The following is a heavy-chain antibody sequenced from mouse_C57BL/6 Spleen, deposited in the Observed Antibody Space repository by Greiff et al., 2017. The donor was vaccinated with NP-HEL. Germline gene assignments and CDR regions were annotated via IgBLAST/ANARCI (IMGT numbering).Heavy chain of an antibody. V-gene: IGHV1-80*01. CDR3: ARDSSGSYYFDY. CDR1: GYAFSSYW. J-gene: IGHJ2*01. CDR2: IYPGDGDT. Sequence: VQLQQSGAELVKPGASVKISCKASGYAFSSYWMNWVKQRPGQGLEWIGQIYPGDGDTNYNGKFKGKATLTADKSSSTAYMQLSSLTSEDSAVYFCARDSSGSYYFDYWGQGTTLTVSS. D-gene: IGHD3-2*02.